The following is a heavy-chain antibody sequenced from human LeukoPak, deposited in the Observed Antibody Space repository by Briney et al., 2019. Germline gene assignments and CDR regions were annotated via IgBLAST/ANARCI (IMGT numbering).Heavy chain of an antibody. D-gene: IGHD2-21*02. CDR1: GDSISSYY. Sequence: SETLSLTCTVSGDSISSYYWSWIRQPPAKGLEWIGYIYHSVNTNSNPSLKSRVTISVDTTKNQFSLKLSSVTAADTAVYYCARSIIVVVAAGALDIWGQGTMVTVSS. CDR3: ARSIIVVVAAGALDI. J-gene: IGHJ3*02. CDR2: IYHSVNT. V-gene: IGHV4-59*08.